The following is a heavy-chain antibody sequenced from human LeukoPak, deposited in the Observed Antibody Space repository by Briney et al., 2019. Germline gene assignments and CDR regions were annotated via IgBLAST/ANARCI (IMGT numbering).Heavy chain of an antibody. V-gene: IGHV1-18*01. D-gene: IGHD5-18*01. CDR3: ARDLDTEIGEHYGMDV. J-gene: IGHJ6*02. CDR2: ISAYNGNT. CDR1: GYTFTSYG. Sequence: ASVKVSCKASGYTFTSYGISWVRQAPGQGLERMGWISAYNGNTNYAQKLRGRVTMTTDTSTSTAYMELRSLRSDDTAVYYCARDLDTEIGEHYGMDVWGQGTTVTVSS.